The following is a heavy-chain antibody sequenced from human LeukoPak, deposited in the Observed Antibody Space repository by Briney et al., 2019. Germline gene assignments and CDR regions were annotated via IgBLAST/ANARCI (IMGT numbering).Heavy chain of an antibody. J-gene: IGHJ4*02. D-gene: IGHD4/OR15-4a*01. V-gene: IGHV3-53*01. CDR2: IANDGRT. CDR3: ARRAGAYSHPYDY. CDR1: GFTVSSNY. Sequence: PGGSLRLSCAASGFTVSSNYMSWVRQAPGKGLECVSVIANDGRTYYANSVKGRFTISRDNSKNTLYLQMNSLRAEDTAVYYCARRAGAYSHPYDYWGQGTLVTVSS.